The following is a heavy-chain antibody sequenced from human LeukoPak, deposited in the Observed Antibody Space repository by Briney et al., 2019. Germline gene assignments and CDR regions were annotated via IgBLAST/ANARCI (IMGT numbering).Heavy chain of an antibody. CDR2: IKQDGSEK. J-gene: IGHJ3*02. CDR3: ARDMHIGYCSSTSCSDAFDI. V-gene: IGHV3-7*03. D-gene: IGHD2-2*01. CDR1: GFTFSSYW. Sequence: GGSLRLFSAASGFTFSSYWMSWVRQAPGKGLEWVANIKQDGSEKYYVDSVKGRFTISRDNAKNSLYLQMNSLRAEDTAVYYCARDMHIGYCSSTSCSDAFDIWGQGTMVTVSS.